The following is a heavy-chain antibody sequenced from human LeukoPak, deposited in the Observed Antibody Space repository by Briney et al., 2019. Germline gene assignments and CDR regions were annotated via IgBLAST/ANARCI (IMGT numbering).Heavy chain of an antibody. Sequence: GGSLRLSCAASGFTSSSYEMNWVRQAPGKGLEWVSYISSSGSTIYYADSVKGRFTISRDNAKNSLYLQMDSLRAEDTAVYYCARSSVAGRYFDYWGQGTLVTVSS. J-gene: IGHJ4*02. D-gene: IGHD6-19*01. CDR2: ISSSGSTI. CDR3: ARSSVAGRYFDY. CDR1: GFTSSSYE. V-gene: IGHV3-48*03.